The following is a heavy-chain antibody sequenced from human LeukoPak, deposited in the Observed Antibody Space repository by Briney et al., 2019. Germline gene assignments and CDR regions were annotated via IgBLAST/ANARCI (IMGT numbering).Heavy chain of an antibody. J-gene: IGHJ4*02. CDR1: GVTVSSDY. CDR2: IYSDGNT. V-gene: IGHV3-53*04. D-gene: IGHD2/OR15-2a*01. Sequence: GGSLRLSCAASGVTVSSDYMSWVRQAPGKGLEWVSVIYSDGNTYYADSVKGRFTISRHNSKNTLFLQMDSLRTEDTAIYYRASRMTFGGQGTLVTVSS. CDR3: ASRMTF.